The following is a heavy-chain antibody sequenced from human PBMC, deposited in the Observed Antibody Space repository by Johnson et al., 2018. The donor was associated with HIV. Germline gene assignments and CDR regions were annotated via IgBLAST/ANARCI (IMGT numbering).Heavy chain of an antibody. V-gene: IGHV3-13*01. CDR3: ARGLWATTPGGAFDI. Sequence: MLLVESGGGLVQPGGSLRLSCAASGFTFSSYDMYWVRQATGKGLEWVSAIGTAGDTYYPGSVKGRFTISRENAKNSLYLQMNSLRAGDTAVYYCARGLWATTPGGAFDIWGQGTMVTVSS. CDR1: GFTFSSYD. D-gene: IGHD1-26*01. J-gene: IGHJ3*02. CDR2: IGTAGDT.